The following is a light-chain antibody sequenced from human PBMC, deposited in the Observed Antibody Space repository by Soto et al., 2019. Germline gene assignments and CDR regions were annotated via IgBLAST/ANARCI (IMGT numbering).Light chain of an antibody. CDR2: AAS. J-gene: IGKJ2*01. Sequence: DIQMTQTPSSLSASVGDRVAITCRASQSASTYLNWYQQKPGNAPKLLIFAASTLQSGVPSRFSGSGSGTDFTLTISSLQPEDFATYYGQQSYTTPYTFGQGTNLEIK. CDR3: QQSYTTPYT. CDR1: QSASTY. V-gene: IGKV1-39*01.